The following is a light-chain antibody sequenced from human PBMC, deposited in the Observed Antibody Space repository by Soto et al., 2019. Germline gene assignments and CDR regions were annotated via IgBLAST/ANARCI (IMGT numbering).Light chain of an antibody. CDR1: SSNIGAGYD. Sequence: QSVLTQPPSVSGAPGQRVTISCTGSSSNIGAGYDVHWYQQLPGTAPKLLIYGNSNRPSGVPDRSSGSKSGTSASLAITGLQAEDEADYYCQSYDSSHYVFGTGTKVTVL. CDR3: QSYDSSHYV. J-gene: IGLJ1*01. V-gene: IGLV1-40*01. CDR2: GNS.